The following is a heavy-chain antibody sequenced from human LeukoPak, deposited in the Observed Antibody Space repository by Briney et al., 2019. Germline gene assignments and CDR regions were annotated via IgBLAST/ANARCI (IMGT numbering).Heavy chain of an antibody. CDR1: GFPVSHYS. D-gene: IGHD1-26*01. V-gene: IGHV4-59*02. Sequence: KAGEPLRLSCGASGFPVSHYSMHWVRQPPGKGLEWIGYIYSSGSTNYNPSLKSRVTISVDTSKIQFSLKLSSVTAADTAVYYCARLALQEVGATQTYYLDYWGQGTLVTVSS. CDR2: IYSSGST. CDR3: ARLALQEVGATQTYYLDY. J-gene: IGHJ4*02.